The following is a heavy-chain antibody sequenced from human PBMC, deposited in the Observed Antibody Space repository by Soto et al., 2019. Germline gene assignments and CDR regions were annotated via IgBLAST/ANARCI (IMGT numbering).Heavy chain of an antibody. CDR1: GYTFTSYG. CDR3: ARVSSGYDFLCDY. CDR2: ISAYNGNT. J-gene: IGHJ4*02. D-gene: IGHD5-12*01. Sequence: QVQLVQSGTEVKPGASVKVSCKASGYTFTSYGISWVRQAPGQGLEWMGWISAYNGNTNYAQKLQGRVTMTTDTSTSTAYMELRSLRSDDTAVYYCARVSSGYDFLCDYWGQGTLVTVSS. V-gene: IGHV1-18*01.